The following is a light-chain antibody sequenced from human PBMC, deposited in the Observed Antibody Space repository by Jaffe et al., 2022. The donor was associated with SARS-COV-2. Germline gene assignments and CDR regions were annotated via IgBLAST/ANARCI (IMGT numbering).Light chain of an antibody. V-gene: IGLV2-14*03. Sequence: QSALTQPASVSGSPGQSITISCTGTSSDVGGYNYVSWYQHHPGKAPKLMIYDVSDRPSGVSNRFSGSKSGNRASLTISGLQAEDEADYYCSSYTSSNTWVFGGGTKLTVL. CDR3: SSYTSSNTWV. J-gene: IGLJ3*02. CDR1: SSDVGGYNY. CDR2: DVS.